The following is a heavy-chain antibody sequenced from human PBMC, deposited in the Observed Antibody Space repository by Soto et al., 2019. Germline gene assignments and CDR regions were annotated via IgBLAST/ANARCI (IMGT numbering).Heavy chain of an antibody. V-gene: IGHV1-18*01. CDR3: ARDRPIYH. J-gene: IGHJ5*02. Sequence: QVQLVQSGAEVKKPGASVTVSCKASGYTFSRYAMSWLRQAPGQGLEWMGWITGDTHEAIYAQKFQGRVVLTRDRSTSTAYMELRSLTYDDTAVYYCARDRPIYHWGQGTLVTVSS. CDR2: ITGDTHEA. CDR1: GYTFSRYA.